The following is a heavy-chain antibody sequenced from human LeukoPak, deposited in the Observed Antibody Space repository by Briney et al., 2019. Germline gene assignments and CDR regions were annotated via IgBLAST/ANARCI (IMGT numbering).Heavy chain of an antibody. CDR3: TRPPGPAPSMDV. CDR2: IRSKANSYAT. V-gene: IGHV3-73*01. Sequence: PGGSLRLSCAASGFTFSGSAMHWVRQASGKGLEWVGRIRSKANSYATAYAASVKGRFTISRDDSKNTAYLQMNSLKTEDTAVYYCTRPPGPAPSMDVWGKGTTVTVSS. J-gene: IGHJ6*03. D-gene: IGHD2-2*01. CDR1: GFTFSGSA.